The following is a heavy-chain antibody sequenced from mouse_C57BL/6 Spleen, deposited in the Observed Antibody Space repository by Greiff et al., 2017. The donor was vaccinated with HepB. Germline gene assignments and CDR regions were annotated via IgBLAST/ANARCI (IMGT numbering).Heavy chain of an antibody. CDR3: ATTVVRYFDV. CDR2: IDPSDSYT. D-gene: IGHD1-1*01. V-gene: IGHV1-69*01. J-gene: IGHJ1*03. CDR1: GYTFTSYW. Sequence: VQLQQPGAELVMPGASVKLSCKASGYTFTSYWMHWVKQRPGQGLEWIGEIDPSDSYTNYNQKFKGKSTLTVDKSSSTAYMQLSSLTSEDSAVYYCATTVVRYFDVWGTGTTVTVSS.